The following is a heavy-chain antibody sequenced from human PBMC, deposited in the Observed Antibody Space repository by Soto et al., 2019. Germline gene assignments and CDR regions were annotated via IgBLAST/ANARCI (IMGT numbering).Heavy chain of an antibody. CDR3: ARLGGHSSSSNYYYYGMDV. J-gene: IGHJ6*02. D-gene: IGHD6-13*01. CDR2: IYYSGST. V-gene: IGHV4-61*01. CDR1: GGSVSSGSYY. Sequence: SETLSLTCTVSGGSVSSGSYYWSWIRQPPGKGLEWIGYIYYSGSTYYNPSLKSRVTISVDTSKNQFSLKLSSVTAADTAVYYCARLGGHSSSSNYYYYGMDVWGQGTTVTVSS.